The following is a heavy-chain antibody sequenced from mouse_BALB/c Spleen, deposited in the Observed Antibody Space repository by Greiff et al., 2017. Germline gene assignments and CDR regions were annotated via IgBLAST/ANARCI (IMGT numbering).Heavy chain of an antibody. CDR2: ILPGSGST. J-gene: IGHJ2*01. Sequence: QVQLQQSGAELMKPGASVKISCKATGYTFSSYWIEWVKQRPGHGLEWIGEILPGSGSTNYNEKFKGKATFTADTSSNTAYMQLSSLTSEDSAVYYCARSGSLHYFDYWGQGTTLTVSS. V-gene: IGHV1-9*01. D-gene: IGHD4-1*01. CDR3: ARSGSLHYFDY. CDR1: GYTFSSYW.